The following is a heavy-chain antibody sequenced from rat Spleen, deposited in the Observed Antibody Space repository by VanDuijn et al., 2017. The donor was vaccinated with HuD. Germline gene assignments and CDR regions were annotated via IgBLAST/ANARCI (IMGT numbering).Heavy chain of an antibody. CDR1: GFTLSDYG. V-gene: IGHV5-29*01. Sequence: EVQLVESGGGLVQPGRSMRLSCAASGFTLSDYGVAWVRQAPTTGLEWVATITYDSRRTYYRDSVKGRFTISRENAEGTLFLQMDSLRSEDTATYYCARRHYGYTDYFDHWGEGVMVTVSS. CDR3: ARRHYGYTDYFDH. CDR2: ITYDSRRT. J-gene: IGHJ2*01. D-gene: IGHD1-9*01.